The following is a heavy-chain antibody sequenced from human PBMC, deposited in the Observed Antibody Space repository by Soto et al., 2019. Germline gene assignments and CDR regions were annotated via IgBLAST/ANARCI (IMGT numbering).Heavy chain of an antibody. D-gene: IGHD2-21*01. CDR1: GGTFNTYT. CDR2: FIPILDMA. CDR3: AITYCRDNSCPRDFDF. J-gene: IGHJ4*02. Sequence: QVQVVQSGAEVKKPESSVKVSCKPSGGTFNTYTVNWVRLAPGHGLEWIGRFIPILDMANYAQKFHDRVTITADRSTFAAYMELNNLTSGDTAVYYCAITYCRDNSCPRDFDFWGPGTRVTVSS. V-gene: IGHV1-69*02.